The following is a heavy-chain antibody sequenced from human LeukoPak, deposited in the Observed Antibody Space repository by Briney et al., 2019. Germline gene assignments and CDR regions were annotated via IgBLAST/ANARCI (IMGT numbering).Heavy chain of an antibody. CDR2: LSANGGAT. D-gene: IGHD5-18*01. V-gene: IGHV3-23*01. CDR3: AKGRGYSYGTDAFDI. Sequence: PGGSLRLSCAASGFTFTDAWMTWVRQAPGKGLEWVSSLSANGGATFYADSVKGRFTISRDNSKNKLYLQTNSLRAEDTALYYCAKGRGYSYGTDAFDIWGQGTMVTVSS. J-gene: IGHJ3*02. CDR1: GFTFTDAW.